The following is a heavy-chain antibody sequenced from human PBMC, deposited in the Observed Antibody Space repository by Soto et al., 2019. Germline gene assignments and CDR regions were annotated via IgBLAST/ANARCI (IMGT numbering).Heavy chain of an antibody. CDR3: AREEAAGTSNWFDP. V-gene: IGHV1-69*01. CDR1: GGTFITYA. Sequence: SVKVSCTASGGTFITYAISWVRQAPGQGLGWRGGIIPIFGTAKYAQKFQGRVTIPADESTSTAYMELSSLRSGDTAVYYCAREEAAGTSNWFDPWGQGTLVTVSS. D-gene: IGHD6-13*01. J-gene: IGHJ5*02. CDR2: IIPIFGTA.